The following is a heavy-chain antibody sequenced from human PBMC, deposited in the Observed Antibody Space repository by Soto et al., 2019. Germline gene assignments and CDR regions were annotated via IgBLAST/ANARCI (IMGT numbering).Heavy chain of an antibody. D-gene: IGHD2-21*01. CDR1: GFTFSDFY. CDR2: ISPKSNYR. V-gene: IGHV3-11*06. Sequence: QVQLVESGGGVVQPGRSLRLSCAASGFTFSDFYMSWIRQAPGKGLEWLSYISPKSNYREYAESVKGRHTISRDNAKNSLSLQMNSLRVEDTAVYYCVRGGGGGQFDSWGQGTLVTVSS. J-gene: IGHJ4*02. CDR3: VRGGGGGQFDS.